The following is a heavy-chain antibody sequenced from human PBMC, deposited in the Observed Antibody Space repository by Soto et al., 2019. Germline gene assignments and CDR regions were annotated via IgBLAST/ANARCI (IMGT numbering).Heavy chain of an antibody. CDR2: IYQSGST. Sequence: QLQLQESGSGLVKPSQTLSLTCAVSGGSLSSDGYSWNWIRQPPGKGLEWIGYIYQSGSTSYNPSLTSRVHISIDMSKKQFSLRLNSVTAADTAVYYCARADWNHLLDYWGLGTLITVSS. CDR1: GGSLSSDGYS. CDR3: ARADWNHLLDY. D-gene: IGHD1-1*01. J-gene: IGHJ4*02. V-gene: IGHV4-30-2*01.